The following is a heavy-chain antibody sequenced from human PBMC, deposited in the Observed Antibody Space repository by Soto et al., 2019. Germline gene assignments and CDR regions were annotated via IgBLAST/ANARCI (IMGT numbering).Heavy chain of an antibody. CDR2: ISSNGGST. CDR1: GFTFSSYA. Sequence: EVQLVESGGGLVQPGGSLRLSCAASGFTFSSYAMHWVRQAPGKGLEYVSAISSNGGSTYYANSVKGGFTISKDNSKNTLYLKMGSLRAEEMAGYYCAREGYCSSTSCYSLEYLGQGTLVTVPS. D-gene: IGHD2-2*01. J-gene: IGHJ4*02. CDR3: AREGYCSSTSCYSLEY. V-gene: IGHV3-64*01.